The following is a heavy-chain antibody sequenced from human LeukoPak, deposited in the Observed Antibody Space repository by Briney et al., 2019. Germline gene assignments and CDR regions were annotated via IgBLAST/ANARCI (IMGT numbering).Heavy chain of an antibody. CDR3: ARGLVGYYAMDV. D-gene: IGHD3-10*01. CDR2: ISNSGTTI. J-gene: IGHJ6*02. CDR1: EFTFRSYE. Sequence: GGSLTLSCAASEFTFRSYEMNWVRQAPGKGLEWISYISNSGTTIDYADSVKGRFTISRDNAKNSLYLQMNSLRVEDTAVYYCARGLVGYYAMDVWGQGTTVTVSS. V-gene: IGHV3-48*03.